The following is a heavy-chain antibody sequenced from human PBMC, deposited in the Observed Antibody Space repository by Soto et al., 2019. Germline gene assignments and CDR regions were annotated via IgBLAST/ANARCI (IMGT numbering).Heavy chain of an antibody. CDR2: IIPIFGTA. CDR3: ARIADCSTTSCSFPSRFHVRGYYYYYGLDV. J-gene: IGHJ6*02. Sequence: SVKGAWKGAGGGLSGDVGGWGRQAPGQGLEWMGGIIPIFGTANYAQKFQGRVTITADESTSTAYMELSSLRSEDTAVYYCARIADCSTTSCSFPSRFHVRGYYYYYGLDVWGQGTTVTVSS. D-gene: IGHD2-2*01. CDR1: GGGLSGDV. V-gene: IGHV1-69*13.